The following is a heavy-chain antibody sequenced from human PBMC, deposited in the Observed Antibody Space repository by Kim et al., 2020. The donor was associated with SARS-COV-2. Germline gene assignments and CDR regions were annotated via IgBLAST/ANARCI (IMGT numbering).Heavy chain of an antibody. CDR3: ASVPFTVTPPPYGYYF. D-gene: IGHD4-4*01. CDR1: GGSINSNNY. J-gene: IGHJ2*01. V-gene: IGHV4-4*02. CDR2: IFHSGKT. Sequence: SETLSLTCGVSGGSINSNNYWSWVRQPPGRGLEWIGEIFHSGKTNYNPSLESRVTISVDSSRNQFSLRLTSVTPAYTAAYYCASVPFTVTPPPYGYYF.